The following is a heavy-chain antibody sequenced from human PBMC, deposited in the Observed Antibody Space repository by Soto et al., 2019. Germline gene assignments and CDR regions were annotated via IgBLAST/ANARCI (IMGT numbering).Heavy chain of an antibody. Sequence: GGSLRLSCAASGFTFSSYAMSWVRQAPGKGLEWVSAISGSGGSTYYADSVKGRFTISRDNSKNTLYLQMNSLRAEDTAVYYCAKYVEDFWSGYLDYWGQGTLVTAPQ. D-gene: IGHD3-3*01. CDR2: ISGSGGST. V-gene: IGHV3-23*01. CDR1: GFTFSSYA. CDR3: AKYVEDFWSGYLDY. J-gene: IGHJ4*02.